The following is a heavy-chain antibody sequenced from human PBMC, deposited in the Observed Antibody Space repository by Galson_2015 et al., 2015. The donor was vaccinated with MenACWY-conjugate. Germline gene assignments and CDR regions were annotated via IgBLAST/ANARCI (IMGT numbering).Heavy chain of an antibody. V-gene: IGHV4-59*01. CDR3: ARGGDYYTSFNWFDP. J-gene: IGHJ5*02. Sequence: SETLSLTCTVSGGSISSYYWSWIRQPPGKGLEWIGYIYYSGSTNYNPSLKSRVTISVDTSKNQFSLKLSSVTAADTAVYYCARGGDYYTSFNWFDPWGQGTLVTVSS. CDR1: GGSISSYY. CDR2: IYYSGST. D-gene: IGHD2-21*01.